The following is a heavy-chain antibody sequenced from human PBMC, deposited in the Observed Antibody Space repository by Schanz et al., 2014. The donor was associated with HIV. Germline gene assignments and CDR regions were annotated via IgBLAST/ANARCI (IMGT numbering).Heavy chain of an antibody. J-gene: IGHJ3*02. V-gene: IGHV3-23*04. CDR2: ISDTGVRT. CDR3: ARVGGWGAFDI. CDR1: GFTFSSLG. D-gene: IGHD3-10*01. Sequence: VQLVDSGGGLVKPGGSLRLSCAASGFTFSSLGMSWVRQAPGEGLEWVSGISDTGVRTNYADSVKGRFTISRDYSKNTLYLQMNSLRAEDTAVYFCARVGGWGAFDIWGQGTMVAVSS.